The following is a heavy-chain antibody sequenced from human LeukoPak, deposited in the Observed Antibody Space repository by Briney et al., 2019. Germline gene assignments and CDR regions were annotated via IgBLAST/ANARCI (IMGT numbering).Heavy chain of an antibody. Sequence: PGGSLRLSCVASGFSFSSYGMYWVRQAPGKGLEWVAVIWYDGSNKYYADSVKGRFTISRDNSKNTLYLQMNSLRAEDTAVYYCAKDLAYSNYDLKYGMDVWGQGTTVTVSS. CDR3: AKDLAYSNYDLKYGMDV. V-gene: IGHV3-33*06. CDR2: IWYDGSNK. J-gene: IGHJ6*02. D-gene: IGHD4-11*01. CDR1: GFSFSSYG.